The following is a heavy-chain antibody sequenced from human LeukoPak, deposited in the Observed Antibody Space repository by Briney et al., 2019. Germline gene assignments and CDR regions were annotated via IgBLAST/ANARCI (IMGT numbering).Heavy chain of an antibody. D-gene: IGHD2-15*01. Sequence: SETLSLTCTVSGGSISSYYWSWIRQPPGKGLEWIGYIYYSGSTNYNPSLKSRVTISVDTSKNQFSLKLSSVTAADTAVYYCARCPRRYCRRGSFYFSGSWFDPWGHETLVTVSS. V-gene: IGHV4-59*01. CDR2: IYYSGST. CDR3: ARCPRRYCRRGSFYFSGSWFDP. CDR1: GGSISSYY. J-gene: IGHJ5*02.